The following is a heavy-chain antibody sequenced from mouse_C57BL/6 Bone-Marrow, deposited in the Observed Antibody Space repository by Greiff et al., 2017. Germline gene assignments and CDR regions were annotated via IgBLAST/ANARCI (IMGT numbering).Heavy chain of an antibody. V-gene: IGHV1-77*01. Sequence: FQLQQSGAELVKPGASVKISCKASGYTFTDYYINWVKQRPGQGLEWIGKIGPGSGSTYYNEKFKGKATLTVDTSSSTAYMQLSSLTSEDSAVYFCASDDYDEHHDYWGQGTTLTVSS. CDR1: GYTFTDYY. CDR2: IGPGSGST. D-gene: IGHD1-1*01. J-gene: IGHJ2*01. CDR3: ASDDYDEHHDY.